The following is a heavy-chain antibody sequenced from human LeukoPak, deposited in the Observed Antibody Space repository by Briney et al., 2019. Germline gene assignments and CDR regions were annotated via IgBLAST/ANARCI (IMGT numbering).Heavy chain of an antibody. V-gene: IGHV4-39*01. CDR2: TYYSGST. CDR3: ARSLARDSSSWYQSDY. CDR1: GGSISSSSYY. D-gene: IGHD6-13*01. Sequence: SETLSLTCTVSGGSISSSSYYWGWIRQPPGKGLEWIGSTYYSGSTYYNPSLKSRVTISVDTSKNQFSLKLSSVTAADTAVYYCARSLARDSSSWYQSDYRGQGTLVTVSS. J-gene: IGHJ4*02.